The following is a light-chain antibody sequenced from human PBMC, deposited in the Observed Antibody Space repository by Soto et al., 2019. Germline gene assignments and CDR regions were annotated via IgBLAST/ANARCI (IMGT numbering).Light chain of an antibody. CDR2: DAS. CDR1: QSVSSY. J-gene: IGKJ1*01. CDR3: QQRSNWPST. Sequence: EIVLTQSPATLSLSPGERATLSCRASQSVSSYLAWYQQKPGQAPRLLIYDASNRATGIPARFSGSGSGTDFTLTISSLEPEDFAVYYCQQRSNWPSTFGQGNKVEIQ. V-gene: IGKV3-11*01.